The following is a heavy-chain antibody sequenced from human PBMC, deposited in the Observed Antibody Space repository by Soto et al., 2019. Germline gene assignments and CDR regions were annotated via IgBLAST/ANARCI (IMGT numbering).Heavy chain of an antibody. CDR2: ISGSGGST. Sequence: GGSLRLSCAASGFTFSSYAMSWVRQAPGKGLEWVSAISGSGGSTYYADSVKGRFTISRDKSKNTLYLQMNSLRAEDTAVYYCGKELGYCSGGSCYDSWDYYYMDVWGKGTTVTVSS. CDR3: GKELGYCSGGSCYDSWDYYYMDV. D-gene: IGHD2-15*01. CDR1: GFTFSSYA. J-gene: IGHJ6*03. V-gene: IGHV3-23*01.